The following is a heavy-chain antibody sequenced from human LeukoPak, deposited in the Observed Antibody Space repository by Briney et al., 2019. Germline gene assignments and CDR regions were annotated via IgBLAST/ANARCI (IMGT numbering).Heavy chain of an antibody. CDR3: AGDGQPLDYGDVT. D-gene: IGHD4-17*01. Sequence: SETLSLTCTVSGGSVNSGSYYWSWIRQPPGKGLEWIGYIYYSGSTNYNPSLKSRVTISVDTSKNQFSLKLSSVTAADTAVYYCAGDGQPLDYGDVTWGQGTLVTVSS. J-gene: IGHJ5*02. CDR2: IYYSGST. V-gene: IGHV4-61*01. CDR1: GGSVNSGSYY.